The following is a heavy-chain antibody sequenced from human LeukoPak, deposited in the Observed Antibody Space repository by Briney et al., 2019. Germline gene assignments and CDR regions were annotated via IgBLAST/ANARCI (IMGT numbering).Heavy chain of an antibody. D-gene: IGHD2-15*01. V-gene: IGHV4-31*03. CDR2: VYYSGST. CDR3: ARALGYCSGGSCTRGYNWFDP. CDR1: GGSISSGGYY. Sequence: NPSETLSLTCTVSGGSISSGGYYWSWIRQHPGKGLEWIGYVYYSGSTYYNPSLKSRVTISVDTSMDQFSLKLSFVTTADTAVYYCARALGYCSGGSCTRGYNWFDPWGQGTLVTVPS. J-gene: IGHJ5*02.